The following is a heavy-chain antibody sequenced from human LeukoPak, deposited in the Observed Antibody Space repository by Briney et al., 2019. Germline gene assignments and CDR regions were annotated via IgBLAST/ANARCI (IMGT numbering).Heavy chain of an antibody. CDR2: IYTSGST. CDR3: AALRGGSGSYYYYMDV. V-gene: IGHV4-4*09. CDR1: GASISSYY. D-gene: IGHD3-10*01. J-gene: IGHJ6*03. Sequence: SETLSLTCTVSGASISSYYWSWIRQPPGKGLEWIGYIYTSGSTNYNPSLKSRVTISVDTSKNQFSLRLSSVTAADTAVYYCAALRGGSGSYYYYMDVWGKGTTVTVSS.